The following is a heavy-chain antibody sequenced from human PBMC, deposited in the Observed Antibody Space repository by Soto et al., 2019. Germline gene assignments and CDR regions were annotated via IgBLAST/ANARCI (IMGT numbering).Heavy chain of an antibody. CDR3: SKGKGVTRSGGVYFHY. D-gene: IGHD3-3*01. CDR2: VTYDGRNA. Sequence: QVQLVESGGGVVQPGRSLRLSCAASGFMFSSYGMFWVRQAPGKGLEWVAVVTYDGRNAYYGEFVKGRFTISRDNSNNMLYLQMNSLRAEDTAVYYCSKGKGVTRSGGVYFHYWRLGTPLTVSS. J-gene: IGHJ4*01. CDR1: GFMFSSYG. V-gene: IGHV3-30*18.